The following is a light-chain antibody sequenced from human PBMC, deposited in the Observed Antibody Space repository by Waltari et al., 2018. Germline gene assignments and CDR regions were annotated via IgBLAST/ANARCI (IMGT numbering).Light chain of an antibody. J-gene: IGLJ2*01. Sequence: QSALTPPASVSESPGQSITLSCTGTRSDVGGYNYVSWYQQHPGKAPKLMIYDVSKRPSGVSNRFAGSKSGNTASLTISGLQAEDEADYYCSSYTSSSPVVFGGGTKLTVL. CDR3: SSYTSSSPVV. CDR2: DVS. CDR1: RSDVGGYNY. V-gene: IGLV2-14*01.